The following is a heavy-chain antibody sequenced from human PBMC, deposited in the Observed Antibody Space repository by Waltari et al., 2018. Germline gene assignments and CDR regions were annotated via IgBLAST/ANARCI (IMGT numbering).Heavy chain of an antibody. Sequence: QVQLVKSGAEVKKPGSSVKVYCKAAGGTFSSYAISWVRQAPGQGLEWMGGIIATLATANDAQKFHGRVTMTAADSTSTAYMGLSSLISDGTAVYYCSRTYSYAFYYWVQGTLVTVSS. CDR2: IIATLATA. J-gene: IGHJ4*02. D-gene: IGHD5-18*01. CDR1: GGTFSSYA. V-gene: IGHV1-69*12. CDR3: SRTYSYAFYY.